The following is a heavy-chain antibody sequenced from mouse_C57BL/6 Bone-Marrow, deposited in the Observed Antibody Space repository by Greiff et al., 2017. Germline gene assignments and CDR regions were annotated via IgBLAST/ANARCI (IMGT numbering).Heavy chain of an antibody. CDR1: GFTFSDYG. V-gene: IGHV5-17*01. CDR3: ARPYYYGSLDY. D-gene: IGHD1-1*01. CDR2: ISSDSSTI. Sequence: DVMLVESGGGLVKPGGSLKLSCAASGFTFSDYGMHWVRQAPEKGLEWVAYISSDSSTIYYADTVKGRFTITRDNAKNTLFLQMNSLRSEDTAMYYCARPYYYGSLDYWGQGTTLTVSS. J-gene: IGHJ2*01.